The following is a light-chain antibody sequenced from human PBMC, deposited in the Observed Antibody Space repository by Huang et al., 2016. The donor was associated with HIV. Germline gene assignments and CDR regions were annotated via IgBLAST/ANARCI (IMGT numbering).Light chain of an antibody. V-gene: IGKV1-9*01. CDR2: AAS. Sequence: IQLTQSPSSLSASVGDRVTITCRASQDISSYLAWYQQKPGKAPKLLIYAASTLQSGVPSRFSGSVSGTEFTLTISSLQPEDFVIYYCQQVYTYPRTFGQGTKVEIK. CDR3: QQVYTYPRT. CDR1: QDISSY. J-gene: IGKJ1*01.